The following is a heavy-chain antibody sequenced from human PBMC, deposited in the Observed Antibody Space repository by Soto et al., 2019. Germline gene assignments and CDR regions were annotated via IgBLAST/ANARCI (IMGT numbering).Heavy chain of an antibody. V-gene: IGHV4-34*01. D-gene: IGHD3-10*01. CDR3: ARHGITMVRGAYFDY. J-gene: IGHJ4*02. Sequence: SETLSLTCAVYGGSFSGYYWSWIRQPPGKGLEWIGEIYYSGSTYYNPSLKSRVTISVDTSKNQFSLKLSSVTAADTAVYYCARHGITMVRGAYFDYWGQGTLVTVSS. CDR2: IYYSGST. CDR1: GGSFSGYY.